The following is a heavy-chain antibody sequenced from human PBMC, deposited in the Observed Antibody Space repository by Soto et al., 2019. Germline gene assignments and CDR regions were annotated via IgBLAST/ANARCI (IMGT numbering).Heavy chain of an antibody. CDR1: GYTFTSYY. CDR2: INPSGGST. CDR3: ARDVVPAAQHPNNWFDP. V-gene: IGHV1-46*01. J-gene: IGHJ5*02. Sequence: QVQLVQSGAEVKKPVASVKVSCKASGYTFTSYYMHWVRQAPGQGLEWMGIINPSGGSTSYAQKFQGRVTMTRDTSTSTVYMELSSLRSEDTAVYYCARDVVPAAQHPNNWFDPWGQGTLVTVSS. D-gene: IGHD2-2*01.